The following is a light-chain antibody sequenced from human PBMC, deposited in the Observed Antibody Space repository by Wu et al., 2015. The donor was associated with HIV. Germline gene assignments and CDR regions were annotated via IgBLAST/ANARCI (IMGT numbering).Light chain of an antibody. V-gene: IGKV3-20*01. CDR3: QQYGRSPFT. J-gene: IGKJ2*01. CDR2: GAS. Sequence: EIVLTQSPGTLSLSPGERATHSCRASQSVSGSFLAWYRQKPGQAPRLLIYGASSRATGIPDRFSGSGSGTDFTLTISRLDPEDFAVYYCQQYGRSPFTFGQGTKLEIK. CDR1: QSVSGSF.